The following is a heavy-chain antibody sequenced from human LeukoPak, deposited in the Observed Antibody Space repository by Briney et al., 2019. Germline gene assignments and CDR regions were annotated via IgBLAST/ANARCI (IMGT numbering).Heavy chain of an antibody. CDR2: INPNSGGT. CDR1: GYSFTGYY. J-gene: IGHJ4*02. Sequence: RASVKVSCKASGYSFTGYYIHWVRQAPGQGLEWMGWINPNSGGTNYAQKFQGRVTMTRDTSISTAYMELRRLRSDDTAVYYCARAPGDYGEDDWGQRTLVTVSS. CDR3: ARAPGDYGEDD. D-gene: IGHD4-17*01. V-gene: IGHV1-2*02.